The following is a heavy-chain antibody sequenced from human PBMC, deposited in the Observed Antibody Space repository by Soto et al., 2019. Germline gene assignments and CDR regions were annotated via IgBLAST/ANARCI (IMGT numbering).Heavy chain of an antibody. CDR3: GTVAAWVPIFFQGLDV. CDR1: GHTLTELS. V-gene: IGHV1-24*01. CDR2: FDPEVGET. Sequence: QVQLVQSGAEVKKPGASVKVSCKVSGHTLTELSMHWVRQTPGKGPEWMGGFDPEVGETIYAQKFQGRVTMTEDTSTGTAYMEMGRLRSGDTGVYLCGTVAAWVPIFFQGLDVWGQGTTVTVSS. D-gene: IGHD6-6*01. J-gene: IGHJ6*02.